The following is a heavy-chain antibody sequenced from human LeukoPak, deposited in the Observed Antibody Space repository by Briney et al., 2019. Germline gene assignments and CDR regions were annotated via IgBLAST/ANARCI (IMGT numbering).Heavy chain of an antibody. J-gene: IGHJ5*02. Sequence: SETLSLTCTVSGGSISSGGYYWSWIRQPPGKGLEWIGYIYHSGSTYYNPSLKSRVTISVDRSKNQFSLKLSSVTAADTAVYYCARELAAAGTGWFDPWGQGTLVTVSS. D-gene: IGHD6-13*01. CDR3: ARELAAAGTGWFDP. CDR2: IYHSGST. V-gene: IGHV4-30-2*01. CDR1: GGSISSGGYY.